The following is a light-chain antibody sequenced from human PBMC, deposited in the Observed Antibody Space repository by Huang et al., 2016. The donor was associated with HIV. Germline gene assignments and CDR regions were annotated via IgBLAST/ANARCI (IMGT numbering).Light chain of an antibody. CDR3: QQYDTSPLT. V-gene: IGKV3-20*01. CDR2: GAS. CDR1: QNINSAY. J-gene: IGKJ5*01. Sequence: EIVLTQSPGTLSLSPGERATISCRASQNINSAYLAWYQQKPGQAPSRLIYGASNRATGVPDFTLTINRLEPDDFAVFYCQQYDTSPLTFGQGTRLEIK.